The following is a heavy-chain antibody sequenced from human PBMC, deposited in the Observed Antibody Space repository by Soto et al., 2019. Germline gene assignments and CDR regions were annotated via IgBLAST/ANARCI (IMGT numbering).Heavy chain of an antibody. CDR2: ISNDGRGK. J-gene: IGHJ4*02. Sequence: LRLSCAASGFTFSTYAIHWVRQAPGKGLEWVAVISNDGRGKYYADSVKGRFTISRDNSKNTLYLQMNSLRSDDTAVYYCARDQCFGGGRSCYYFDFWGQGTLVTVSS. CDR3: ARDQCFGGGRSCYYFDF. CDR1: GFTFSTYA. D-gene: IGHD2-15*01. V-gene: IGHV3-30*04.